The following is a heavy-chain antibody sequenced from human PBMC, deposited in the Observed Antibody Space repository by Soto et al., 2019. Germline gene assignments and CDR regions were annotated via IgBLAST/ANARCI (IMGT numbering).Heavy chain of an antibody. CDR1: GYAFTWFN. Sequence: ASVKVSCKASGYAFTWFNIHWVRQAPGQRLEWMGMINPSGGSTTYTQKFQGRLTMTRDTSTSTVYMELSSLTSEDTAVYYCVRAAAAGNGRRMDVWGQGTTVTVSS. CDR2: INPSGGST. J-gene: IGHJ6*02. D-gene: IGHD6-13*01. CDR3: VRAAAAGNGRRMDV. V-gene: IGHV1-46*01.